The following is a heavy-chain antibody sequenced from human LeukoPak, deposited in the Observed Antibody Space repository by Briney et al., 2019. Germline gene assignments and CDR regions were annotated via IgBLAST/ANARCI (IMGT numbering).Heavy chain of an antibody. CDR1: GFTFSNYY. CDR2: ISSSGSTI. J-gene: IGHJ3*02. D-gene: IGHD5/OR15-5a*01. V-gene: IGHV3-11*01. CDR3: ARDSVTSRAFDI. Sequence: GGSLRLSCAASGFTFSNYYMSWIRQAPGKGLEWVSYISSSGSTIYYADSVKGRFTISSDNAKNTLYLQRNSLRAEDTAVYYCARDSVTSRAFDIWGQGTMVTVSS.